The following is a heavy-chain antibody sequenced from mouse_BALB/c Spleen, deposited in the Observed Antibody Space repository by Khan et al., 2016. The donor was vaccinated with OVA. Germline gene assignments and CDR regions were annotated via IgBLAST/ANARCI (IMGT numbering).Heavy chain of an antibody. D-gene: IGHD1-1*01. V-gene: IGHV3-2*02. Sequence: EVQLEESGPGLVKPSQSLSLTCTVTGYSITSGYAWNWIRQFPGNKLEWMGYISYSGVTSYTPSLKSRISITRDPSKNQFFLPLTSVTTEDTATYYCERGNYYGYYFDYWGQGTTRTGSS. J-gene: IGHJ2*01. CDR3: ERGNYYGYYFDY. CDR2: ISYSGVT. CDR1: GYSITSGYA.